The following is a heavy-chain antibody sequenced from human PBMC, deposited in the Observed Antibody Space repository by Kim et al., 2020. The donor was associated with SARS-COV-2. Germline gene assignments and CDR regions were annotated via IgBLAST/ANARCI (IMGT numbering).Heavy chain of an antibody. CDR3: AARTGTTSDY. J-gene: IGHJ4*02. CDR2: IVVGSSNT. Sequence: SVKVSCKASGFTFINSAVQWVRQARGQRLEWIGWIVVGSSNTNYAQKFQERVTITRDMSTSTAYMELSSLRSEDTAVYYCAARTGTTSDYWGQGTLVTV. V-gene: IGHV1-58*01. CDR1: GFTFINSA. D-gene: IGHD1-1*01.